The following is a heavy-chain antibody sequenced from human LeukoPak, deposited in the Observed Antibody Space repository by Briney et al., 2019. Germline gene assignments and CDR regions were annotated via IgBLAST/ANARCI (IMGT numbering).Heavy chain of an antibody. Sequence: ASVKVSCKASGYTLTHYGISWVRQAPGQGLEWMGWISAYTGNTNYAQKIQGRVTMTTDTSTSTAYMELRSLRSDDTAAYYCARRGGYSSGSGFSPYYFDYWGQGTLVTVSS. D-gene: IGHD2-15*01. CDR3: ARRGGYSSGSGFSPYYFDY. V-gene: IGHV1-18*01. CDR2: ISAYTGNT. CDR1: GYTLTHYG. J-gene: IGHJ4*02.